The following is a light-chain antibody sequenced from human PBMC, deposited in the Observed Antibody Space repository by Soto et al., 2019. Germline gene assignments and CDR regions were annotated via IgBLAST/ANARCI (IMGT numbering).Light chain of an antibody. CDR2: EVT. CDR3: SSYAGYNNLM. Sequence: QSALTQPPSASGSPGQSVTISCTGTSSDVGGYNYVSWYQQHPGKAPKLMIYEVTKRPSGVPGRFSGSKSGNTASLTVSGLQAEDEADYYCSSYAGYNNLMFGGGTKVTVL. V-gene: IGLV2-8*01. J-gene: IGLJ3*02. CDR1: SSDVGGYNY.